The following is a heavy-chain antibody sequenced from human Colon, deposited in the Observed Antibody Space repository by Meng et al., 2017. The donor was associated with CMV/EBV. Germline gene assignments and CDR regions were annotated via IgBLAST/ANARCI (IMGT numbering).Heavy chain of an antibody. V-gene: IGHV1-69*01. CDR3: AMSPLPAALNWFDP. Sequence: SGGPFIIDAISWLRQGPGQWLEWMGGLIPMFGTPKHAHKFQGRVTITADESTSTTYMALSSLTSDDTAFYYCAMSPLPAALNWFDPWGQGTLVTVSS. CDR1: GGPFIIDA. CDR2: LIPMFGTP. J-gene: IGHJ5*02. D-gene: IGHD2-2*01.